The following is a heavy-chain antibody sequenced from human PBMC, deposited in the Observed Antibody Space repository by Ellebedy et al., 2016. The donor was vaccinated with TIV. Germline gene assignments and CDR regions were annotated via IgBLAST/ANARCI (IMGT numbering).Heavy chain of an antibody. V-gene: IGHV3-23*01. J-gene: IGHJ4*01. D-gene: IGHD1-1*01. CDR2: MTSSGTTT. Sequence: GESLKISCAASGLTFTNYDMSCVRQAPGKGLEWISSMTSSGTTTDYADSVKGRFTISRDNSKSMLYLQMNSLRADDTAVYFCAKQIAKNLERSIYWGQGALVTVSS. CDR1: GLTFTNYD. CDR3: AKQIAKNLERSIY.